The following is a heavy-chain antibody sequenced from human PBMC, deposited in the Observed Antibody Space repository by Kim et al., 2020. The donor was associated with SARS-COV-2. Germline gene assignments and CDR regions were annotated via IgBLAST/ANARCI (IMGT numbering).Heavy chain of an antibody. CDR1: GYSFTSYW. J-gene: IGHJ5*02. Sequence: GESLKISCKGSGYSFTSYWIGWVRQMLGKGLEWMGIIYPGDSDTRYSPSFQGQVTISADKSISTAYLQWSSLKASDTAMYYCARHPSISDFWSGYYGLDPWGQGTLVTVSS. V-gene: IGHV5-51*01. D-gene: IGHD3-3*01. CDR3: ARHPSISDFWSGYYGLDP. CDR2: IYPGDSDT.